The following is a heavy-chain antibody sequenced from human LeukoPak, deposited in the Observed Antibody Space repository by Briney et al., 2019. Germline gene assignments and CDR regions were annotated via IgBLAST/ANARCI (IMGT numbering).Heavy chain of an antibody. D-gene: IGHD2-21*02. CDR1: GFTFSSYG. CDR3: ATDRNLDCGGDCLEDGAFDI. J-gene: IGHJ3*02. V-gene: IGHV3-30*02. CDR2: IRYDGSNK. Sequence: PGGSLRLSCAASGFTFSSYGMHWVRQAPGKGLEWVAFIRYDGSNKYYADSVKGRFTISRDNSKNTLYLQMNSLRAEDTAVYYCATDRNLDCGGDCLEDGAFDIWGQGTMVTVSS.